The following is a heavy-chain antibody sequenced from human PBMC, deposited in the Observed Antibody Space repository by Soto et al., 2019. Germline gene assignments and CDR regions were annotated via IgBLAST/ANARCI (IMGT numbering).Heavy chain of an antibody. D-gene: IGHD6-19*01. CDR3: ARLSKQWLGLYPFDY. J-gene: IGHJ4*02. CDR2: INPSGGST. Sequence: ASVKVSCKASGYTFTSYYMHWVRQAPGQGLEWMGIINPSGGSTSYAQKFQGRVTMTRDTSTSTVYMELSSLRSEDTAVYYCARLSKQWLGLYPFDYWGQGTLVTVSS. V-gene: IGHV1-46*01. CDR1: GYTFTSYY.